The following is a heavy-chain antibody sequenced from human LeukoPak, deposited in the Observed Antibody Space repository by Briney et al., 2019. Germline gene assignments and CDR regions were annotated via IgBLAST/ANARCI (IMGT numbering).Heavy chain of an antibody. CDR2: INSDGSST. CDR1: GLTLSSYW. J-gene: IGHJ4*02. D-gene: IGHD3-10*01. Sequence: GGSLRLSCAASGLTLSSYWMHWVRQAPGKGLVWVSRINSDGSSTRYADSVKGRFTISRDNAKNTLYLQMNSLRAQDTAVYYCAELTSMVEQYWGQGTLVTVSS. V-gene: IGHV3-74*01. CDR3: AELTSMVEQY.